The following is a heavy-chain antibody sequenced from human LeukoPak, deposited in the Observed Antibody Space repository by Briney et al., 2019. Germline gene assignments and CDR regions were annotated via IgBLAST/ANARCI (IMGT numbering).Heavy chain of an antibody. Sequence: SETLPLTCTVSGGSISSSSYYWGWIRQPPGKGLEWIGSIYYSGSTYYNPSLKSRVTISVDTSKNQFSLKLSSVTAADTAVYYCARIDVKGGSYLDYWGQGTLVTVSS. CDR2: IYYSGST. J-gene: IGHJ4*02. V-gene: IGHV4-39*07. CDR1: GGSISSSSYY. D-gene: IGHD1-26*01. CDR3: ARIDVKGGSYLDY.